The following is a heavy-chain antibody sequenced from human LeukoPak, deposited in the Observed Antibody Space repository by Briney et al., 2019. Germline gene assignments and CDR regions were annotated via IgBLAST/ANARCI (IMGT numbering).Heavy chain of an antibody. CDR1: GLTFSSYS. D-gene: IGHD2-2*01. Sequence: GVSLRLSCAASGLTFSSYSMNWVRQAPGKGLEWVSYISSSSSTIYYADSVKGRFTISRDNAKNSLYLQMNSLRAEDTAVHYCAKDVRYCSSTTCYFSGMDVWGQGTTVTVSS. CDR2: ISSSSSTI. CDR3: AKDVRYCSSTTCYFSGMDV. V-gene: IGHV3-48*01. J-gene: IGHJ6*02.